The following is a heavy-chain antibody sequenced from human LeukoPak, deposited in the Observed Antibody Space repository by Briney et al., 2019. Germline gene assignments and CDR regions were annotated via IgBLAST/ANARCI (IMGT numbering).Heavy chain of an antibody. Sequence: SETLSLTCAVSGGSFSGYYWSWIRQPPGKGLEWIGEINHSGSTNYNPSLKSRVTISVDTSKNQFTLKLSSVTAADTAVYYCARASLSLSYYFDYWGQGTLVTVSS. D-gene: IGHD1-1*01. V-gene: IGHV4-34*01. CDR1: GGSFSGYY. CDR3: ARASLSLSYYFDY. CDR2: INHSGST. J-gene: IGHJ4*02.